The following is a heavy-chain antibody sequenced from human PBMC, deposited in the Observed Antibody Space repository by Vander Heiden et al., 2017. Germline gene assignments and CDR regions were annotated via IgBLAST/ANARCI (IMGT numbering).Heavy chain of an antibody. D-gene: IGHD5-18*01. CDR3: AKDMDRYSYGSVDY. CDR2: ISWNSGSI. Sequence: EVQLVESGGGLVQPGRSLRLSCAASGFTFDDYAMHWVRQAPGKGLEWVSGISWNSGSIGYADSVKGRLTISRDNAKNSLYLQMNSLRAEDTALYYCAKDMDRYSYGSVDYWGQGTLVTVSS. CDR1: GFTFDDYA. J-gene: IGHJ4*02. V-gene: IGHV3-9*01.